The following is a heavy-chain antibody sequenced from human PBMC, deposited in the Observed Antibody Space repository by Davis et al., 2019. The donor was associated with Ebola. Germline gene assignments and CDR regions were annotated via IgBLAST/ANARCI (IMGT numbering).Heavy chain of an antibody. D-gene: IGHD2-2*01. J-gene: IGHJ5*02. V-gene: IGHV3-7*03. CDR1: GFTFSSYW. Sequence: GGSLRLSCAASGFTFSSYWMSWARQAPGKGLEWVANIKQDGSEKYYVDSVKGRFTISRDNAKNSLYLQMNSLRAEDTAVYYCARAISVVPAANWFDPWGQGTLVTVSS. CDR3: ARAISVVPAANWFDP. CDR2: IKQDGSEK.